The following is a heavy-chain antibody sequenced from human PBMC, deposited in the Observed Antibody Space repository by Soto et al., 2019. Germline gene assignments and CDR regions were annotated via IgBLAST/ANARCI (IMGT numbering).Heavy chain of an antibody. Sequence: GGSMRLSCAASGLPFSSYSMNWVRKDTGKGLEWVSSISSSSSYIYYADSVKGRFTISRDNAKNSLYLQMNSLRAEDTAVYYCARENYGDYEVVYYYGMDVWGQGTTVTVSS. J-gene: IGHJ6*02. CDR1: GLPFSSYS. CDR2: ISSSSSYI. V-gene: IGHV3-21*01. D-gene: IGHD4-17*01. CDR3: ARENYGDYEVVYYYGMDV.